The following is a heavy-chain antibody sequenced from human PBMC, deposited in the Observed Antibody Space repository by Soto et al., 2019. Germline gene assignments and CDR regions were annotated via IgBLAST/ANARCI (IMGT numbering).Heavy chain of an antibody. D-gene: IGHD3-16*01. Sequence: EVQLVESGGALVKPGGSLRLSCAASGFTFTNAWMTWVRQAPGKGLEWVGRIKNNTDGGALEYAAPLKDRFTISRDDSRSTLYLQLNSLKPEDTAVYYCATRPAPYYADWSLDYWGQGTLVTVSS. J-gene: IGHJ4*02. CDR2: IKNNTDGGAL. CDR3: ATRPAPYYADWSLDY. V-gene: IGHV3-15*02. CDR1: GFTFTNAW.